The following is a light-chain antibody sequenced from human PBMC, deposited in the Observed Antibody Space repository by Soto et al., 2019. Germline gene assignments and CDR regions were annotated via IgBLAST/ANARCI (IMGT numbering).Light chain of an antibody. Sequence: DIVMTQSPDSLAVSLGERATINCKSSQSVLSSSNNKNYLVWYQQKPGQPPKLLIYWASTRESGVPDRFSGSGSATDFTLTISSLQAEDVAVYYCQQYYSTPLTFGGGTKVEIK. CDR1: QSVLSSSNNKNY. J-gene: IGKJ4*01. CDR2: WAS. CDR3: QQYYSTPLT. V-gene: IGKV4-1*01.